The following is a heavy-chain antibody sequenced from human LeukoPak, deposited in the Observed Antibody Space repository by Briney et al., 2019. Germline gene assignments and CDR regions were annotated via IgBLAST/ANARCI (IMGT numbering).Heavy chain of an antibody. D-gene: IGHD2-2*01. CDR2: ISSSSSYM. Sequence: GGSLRLSCAASGFTFSSYSMNWVRQAPGKGLEWVSSISSSSSYMYYADSVKGRFTISRDNAKNSLYLQMNSLRAEDTAVYYCARDPEDIVVVPAANGGVGFDYWGQGTLVTVSS. CDR3: ARDPEDIVVVPAANGGVGFDY. J-gene: IGHJ4*02. V-gene: IGHV3-21*01. CDR1: GFTFSSYS.